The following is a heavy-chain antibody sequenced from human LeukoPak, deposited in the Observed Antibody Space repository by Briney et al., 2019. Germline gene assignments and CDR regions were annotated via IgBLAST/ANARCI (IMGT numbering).Heavy chain of an antibody. Sequence: SETLSLTCTVSGGSISPYYWNWIRQPPGKGLEWIGYIYYSGTTNYNPSLRSRVTISVDTSKNQFSLKLSSVTAADTAVYYCARDLCSGGSCINWFDPWGQGTLVTVSS. J-gene: IGHJ5*02. CDR1: GGSISPYY. CDR2: IYYSGTT. CDR3: ARDLCSGGSCINWFDP. D-gene: IGHD2-15*01. V-gene: IGHV4-59*01.